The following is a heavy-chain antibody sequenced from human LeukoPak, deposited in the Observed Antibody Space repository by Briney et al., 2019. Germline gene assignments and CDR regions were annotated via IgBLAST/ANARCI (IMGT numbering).Heavy chain of an antibody. CDR2: INHSGST. CDR1: GGSFSGYY. CDR3: ARHLGRRSALGYGSESHSSYYYGMDV. Sequence: SATLSFTYAVYGGSFSGYYWIWIRQPPGKRLEWIGEINHSGSTNYSPSLKSRVTISVDTSKTQFSLKLSSVTAADTAVYYCARHLGRRSALGYGSESHSSYYYGMDVWGQGTTVTVSS. J-gene: IGHJ6*02. V-gene: IGHV4-34*01. D-gene: IGHD3-10*01.